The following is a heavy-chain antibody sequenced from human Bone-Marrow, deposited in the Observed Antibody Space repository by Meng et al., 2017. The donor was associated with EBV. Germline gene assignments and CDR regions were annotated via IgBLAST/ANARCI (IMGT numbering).Heavy chain of an antibody. Sequence: EVQLLESGGGLVQPGXSLRLSCAASGFTFSSYAMSWVRQAPGKGLEWISGIRGVSVIGGVTNYADSVKGRFTISRDDSKNTVYLQMNSLRAEDTAIYYCAKDTYASGSYYFDYWGQGALVTVSS. CDR1: GFTFSSYA. V-gene: IGHV3-23*01. D-gene: IGHD6-19*01. CDR3: AKDTYASGSYYFDY. J-gene: IGHJ4*02. CDR2: IRGVSVIGGVT.